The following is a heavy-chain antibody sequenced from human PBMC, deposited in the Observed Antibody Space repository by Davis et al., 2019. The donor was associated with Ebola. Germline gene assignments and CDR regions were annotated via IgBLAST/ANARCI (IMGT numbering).Heavy chain of an antibody. J-gene: IGHJ5*02. D-gene: IGHD2/OR15-2a*01. CDR3: ARGQGSGIWNWFDP. CDR1: GFTFSGSA. CDR2: IRSKANSYAT. V-gene: IGHV3-73*01. Sequence: GESLKISCAASGFTFSGSAMHWVRQASGKGLEWVGRIRSKANSYATAYAASVKGRFTISRDDSKNTAYLQMNSLRAEDTAVYYCARGQGSGIWNWFDPWGQGTLVTVSS.